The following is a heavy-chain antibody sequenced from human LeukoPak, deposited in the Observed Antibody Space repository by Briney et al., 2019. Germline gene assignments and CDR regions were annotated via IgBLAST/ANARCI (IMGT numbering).Heavy chain of an antibody. V-gene: IGHV1-69*05. CDR2: IIPIFGTA. CDR1: GGTFSSYA. D-gene: IGHD2-2*01. J-gene: IGHJ6*03. CDR3: ARVVLGYCSSTSCYHMDV. Sequence: SVKVSCKASGGTFSSYAISWVRQAPGQGLEWMGGIIPIFGTANYARKFQGRVTITTDESTSTAYMELSSLRSEDTAVYYCARVVLGYCSSTSCYHMDVWGKGTTVTVSS.